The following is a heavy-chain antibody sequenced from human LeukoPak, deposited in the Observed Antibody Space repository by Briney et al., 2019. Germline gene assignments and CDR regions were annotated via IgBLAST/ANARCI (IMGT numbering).Heavy chain of an antibody. V-gene: IGHV4-59*01. D-gene: IGHD4-17*01. CDR3: ARGGFGDYVY. CDR1: GGSISSYY. CDR2: IYYSGST. Sequence: SETLSLTCTVSGGSISSYYWSWIRQPPGKGLEWIGYIYYSGSTNYNPSLKGRVTISVDTSKNQFSLKLSSVTAADTAVYYCARGGFGDYVYWGQGTLVTVSS. J-gene: IGHJ4*02.